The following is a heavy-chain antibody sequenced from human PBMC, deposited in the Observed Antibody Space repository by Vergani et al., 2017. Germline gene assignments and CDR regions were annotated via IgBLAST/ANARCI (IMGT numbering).Heavy chain of an antibody. J-gene: IGHJ6*03. D-gene: IGHD2-2*01. Sequence: VQLVESGGGVVQPGRSLRLSCAASGFTFSSYGMHWVRQAPGKGLEWVSYISSSGSTIYYADSVKGRFTISRDNAKNSLYLQMNSLRAEDTAVYYCARGYCSSTSCPYYYYYYMDVWGKGTTVTVSS. V-gene: IGHV3-48*04. CDR3: ARGYCSSTSCPYYYYYYMDV. CDR1: GFTFSSYG. CDR2: ISSSGSTI.